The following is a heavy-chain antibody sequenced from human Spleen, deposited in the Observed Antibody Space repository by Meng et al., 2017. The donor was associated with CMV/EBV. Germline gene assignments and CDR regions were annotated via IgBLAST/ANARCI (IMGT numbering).Heavy chain of an antibody. Sequence: QVVLVESGAGMNRPGDTLKLSWKASGYTFTPFGISWVRQAPGQGLEWMGWISAYHGNTNYAQKLQDRVSMTTDTSTSTVYMELSSLRSDDTAVYYCARDAGNGRLTVDYWGQGTLVTVSS. CDR3: ARDAGNGRLTVDY. V-gene: IGHV1-18*01. CDR1: GYTFTPFG. J-gene: IGHJ4*02. D-gene: IGHD6-13*01. CDR2: ISAYHGNT.